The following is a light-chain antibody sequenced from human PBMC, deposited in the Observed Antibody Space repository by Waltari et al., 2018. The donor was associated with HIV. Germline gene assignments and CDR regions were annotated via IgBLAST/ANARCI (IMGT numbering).Light chain of an antibody. Sequence: DIVMTQSPDSLAVSLGERATINCKSSQSVLYNSNNTNYLVWDQPKPGQPPKGLFYWASTRESGVPDRCSGSGSGTDFTLTISSLQAEDVAVYYCQQHFKTPYSFGQGTKLEIK. J-gene: IGKJ2*03. CDR3: QQHFKTPYS. CDR1: QSVLYNSNNTNY. V-gene: IGKV4-1*01. CDR2: WAS.